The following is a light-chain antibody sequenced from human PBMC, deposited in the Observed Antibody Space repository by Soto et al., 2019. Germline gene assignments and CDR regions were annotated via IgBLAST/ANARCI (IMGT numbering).Light chain of an antibody. CDR1: QSINSH. J-gene: IGKJ4*01. V-gene: IGKV3-11*01. Sequence: EIVLTQSPATLSLSPGERATLSCRASQSINSHLVWYQQKPGQAPRLLMYDTSNRATDIPARFSGSGSGTDFTLTIISLEPEDFAVYYCQQRSNWPLTFGGGTKVEIK. CDR2: DTS. CDR3: QQRSNWPLT.